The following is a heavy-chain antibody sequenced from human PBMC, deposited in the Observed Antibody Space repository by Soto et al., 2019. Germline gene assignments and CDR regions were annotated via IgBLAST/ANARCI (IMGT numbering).Heavy chain of an antibody. CDR2: ISGSGGST. CDR1: GFTFSSYA. CDR3: AKPGRPMVPGKGWFDP. Sequence: GGSLRLSCAASGFTFSSYAMSWVRQAPGKGLEWVSAISGSGGSTYYADSVKGRFTISRDNSKNTLYLQMNSLRAEDTAVYYCAKPGRPMVPGKGWFDPWGQGTLVTVSS. J-gene: IGHJ5*02. D-gene: IGHD3-10*01. V-gene: IGHV3-23*01.